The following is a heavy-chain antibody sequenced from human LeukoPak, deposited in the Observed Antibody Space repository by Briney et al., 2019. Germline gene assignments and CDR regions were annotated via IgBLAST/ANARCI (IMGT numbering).Heavy chain of an antibody. CDR2: ISGDGGTT. J-gene: IGHJ4*02. Sequence: GGSLRLSCGASGFTFDDHPMHWVRQVPGKGLEWVSHISGDGGTTSYADSVKGRFTISRDNSKNSLYLQMNSLRTEDTALYYCAKKSGAPANFDYWGQGTLVTVSS. CDR1: GFTFDDHP. V-gene: IGHV3-43*02. CDR3: AKKSGAPANFDY. D-gene: IGHD6-13*01.